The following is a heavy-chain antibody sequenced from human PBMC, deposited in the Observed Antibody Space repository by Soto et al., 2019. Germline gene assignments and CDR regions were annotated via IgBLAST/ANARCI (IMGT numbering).Heavy chain of an antibody. V-gene: IGHV1-18*01. D-gene: IGHD6-13*01. CDR3: ARDDRIAAACPHYYSYTGMYV. J-gene: IGHJ6*02. Sequence: ASVKVSCKASGYTFTSYGISWVRQAPGQGLEWMGWISAYNGNTNYAQKLQGRVTMTTDTSTSTAYMELRSLRSDDTAVYYCARDDRIAAACPHYYSYTGMYVWGQETTLTISS. CDR1: GYTFTSYG. CDR2: ISAYNGNT.